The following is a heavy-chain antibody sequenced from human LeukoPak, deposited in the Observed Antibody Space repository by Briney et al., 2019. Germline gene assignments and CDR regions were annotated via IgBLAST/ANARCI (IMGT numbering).Heavy chain of an antibody. CDR1: GGSISSYY. J-gene: IGHJ3*02. D-gene: IGHD6-13*01. V-gene: IGHV4-59*08. Sequence: SETLSLTCTVSGGSISSYYWSWIRQPPGKGLEWIGYIYYSGSTYYNPSLKSRVTISVDTSKNQFSLKLSSVTAADTAVYYCARGVVAAAGPSSDAFDIWGQGTMVTVSS. CDR2: IYYSGST. CDR3: ARGVVAAAGPSSDAFDI.